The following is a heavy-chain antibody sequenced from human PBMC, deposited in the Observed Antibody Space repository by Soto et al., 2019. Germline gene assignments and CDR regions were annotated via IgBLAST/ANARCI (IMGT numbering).Heavy chain of an antibody. Sequence: EVQLLESGGGLVQPGGSLRLSCAASGFTFSSYDMSWVRQAPGKGLEWVSGISGRGGSTYYANSVKGRFTISRDNSKNTLYLQMNSLRAEDGAVYYCAKGSGRMDVWGQGTTVTVSS. V-gene: IGHV3-23*01. CDR1: GFTFSSYD. D-gene: IGHD3-10*01. J-gene: IGHJ6*02. CDR2: ISGRGGST. CDR3: AKGSGRMDV.